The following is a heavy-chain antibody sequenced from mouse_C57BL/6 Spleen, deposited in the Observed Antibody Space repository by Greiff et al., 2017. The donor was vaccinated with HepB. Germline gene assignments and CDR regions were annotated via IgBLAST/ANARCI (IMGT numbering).Heavy chain of an antibody. J-gene: IGHJ3*01. Sequence: VQLQQSGPELVKPGASVKISCKASGYSFTGYYMNWVKQSPEKSLEWIGEINPSTGGTTYNQKFKAKATLTVDKSSSTAYMQLKSLTSEDSAVYYCARLGPRDWFAYWGQGTLVTVSA. V-gene: IGHV1-42*01. CDR3: ARLGPRDWFAY. CDR2: INPSTGGT. D-gene: IGHD3-3*01. CDR1: GYSFTGYY.